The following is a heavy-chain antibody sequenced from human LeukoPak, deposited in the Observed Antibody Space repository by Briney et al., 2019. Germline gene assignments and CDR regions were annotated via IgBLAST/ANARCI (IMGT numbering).Heavy chain of an antibody. D-gene: IGHD3-3*01. CDR2: INWSGGST. V-gene: IGHV3-20*04. J-gene: IGHJ6*03. CDR1: GFTFDDYG. CDR3: AREQEKKYYDFWSGYYYYYSMDV. Sequence: PGGSLRLPCAASGFTFDDYGMSWVRQAPGKGLEWVSGINWSGGSTGYADSVKGRFTISRDNAKNSLYLQVNSLRAEDTALYYCAREQEKKYYDFWSGYYYYYSMDVWGKGTTVTVSS.